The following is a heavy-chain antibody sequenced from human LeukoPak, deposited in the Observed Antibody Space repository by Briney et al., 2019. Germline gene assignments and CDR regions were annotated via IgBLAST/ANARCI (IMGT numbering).Heavy chain of an antibody. CDR3: ACSLYSGSYLNDY. Sequence: SGPTLVNPTQTFTLTCTFSGFSLSTSGMCVSWIRQPPGKALEWLARIDWDDDKYYSTSLKTRLTISKDTSKNQVVLTMTNVDPVDTATYYCACSLYSGSYLNDYWGQGTLVTVSS. CDR2: IDWDDDK. CDR1: GFSLSTSGMC. J-gene: IGHJ4*02. V-gene: IGHV2-70*11. D-gene: IGHD1-26*01.